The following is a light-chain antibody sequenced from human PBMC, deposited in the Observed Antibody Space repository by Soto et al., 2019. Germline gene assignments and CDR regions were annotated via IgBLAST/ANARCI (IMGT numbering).Light chain of an antibody. CDR2: DVS. CDR3: SSYTSSSNV. J-gene: IGLJ1*01. CDR1: SSDVGGYNY. V-gene: IGLV2-14*01. Sequence: QSALTQPASVSGSPGQSITISCTGTSSDVGGYNYVSWYQQHPGKAPKLMIYDVSNRPSGVSNRFSGSKPGNTASLTISGLQAEDEADYYCSSYTSSSNVFGTGTQLTVL.